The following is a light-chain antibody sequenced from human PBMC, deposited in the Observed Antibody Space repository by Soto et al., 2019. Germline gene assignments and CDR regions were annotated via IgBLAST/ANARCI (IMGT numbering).Light chain of an antibody. CDR3: QQYDSYSYT. V-gene: IGKV1-5*03. CDR1: QSISSW. Sequence: DLQMTQSPSTLPASVGDRVTITCRASQSISSWLAWYQQKPGKAPKLLIYKASSLESGVPSRFSGSGSGTEFTLTISCLQPDDFATYYCQQYDSYSYTFGQGTKLEIK. J-gene: IGKJ2*01. CDR2: KAS.